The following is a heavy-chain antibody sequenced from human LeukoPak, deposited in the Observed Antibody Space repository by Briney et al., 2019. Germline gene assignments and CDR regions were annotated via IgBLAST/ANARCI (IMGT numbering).Heavy chain of an antibody. CDR3: ASSRRDGYNYVDNYYFDY. CDR1: GDSVSSNSAA. J-gene: IGHJ4*02. D-gene: IGHD5-24*01. CDR2: TYYRSKWYN. V-gene: IGHV6-1*01. Sequence: SQTLSLTCAISGDSVSSNSAAWNWIRQSPSRGLEWLGRTYYRSKWYNDYAVSVKSRITINPDTSKNQFSLQLNSVTPEDTAVYYCASSRRDGYNYVDNYYFDYWGQGTLVTVSS.